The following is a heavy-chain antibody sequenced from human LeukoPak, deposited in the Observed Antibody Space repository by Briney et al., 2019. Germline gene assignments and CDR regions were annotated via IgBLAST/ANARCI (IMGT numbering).Heavy chain of an antibody. Sequence: GGSLRLSCAASGFTFSSYAMGWVRQAPGKGLEWVSAISATGGSTFYADSVKGRFTISRDNSKNTLYLQMNSLRAEDTAVYYCARESRMIAVDDAFDIWGQGTMVTVSS. CDR2: ISATGGST. J-gene: IGHJ3*02. V-gene: IGHV3-23*01. CDR1: GFTFSSYA. CDR3: ARESRMIAVDDAFDI. D-gene: IGHD3-22*01.